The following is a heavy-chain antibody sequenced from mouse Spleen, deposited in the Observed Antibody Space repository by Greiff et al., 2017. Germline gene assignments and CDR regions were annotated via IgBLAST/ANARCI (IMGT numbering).Heavy chain of an antibody. CDR1: GFTFSSYA. CDR3: ARDEILRRYFDY. D-gene: IGHD1-1*01. CDR2: ISDGGSYT. Sequence: EVKVVESGGGLVKPGGSLKLSCAASGFTFSSYAMSWVRQTPEKRLEWVATISDGGSYTYYPDNVKGRFTISRDNAKNNLYLQMSHLKSEDTAMYYCARDEILRRYFDYWGQGTTLTVSS. V-gene: IGHV5-4*01. J-gene: IGHJ2*01.